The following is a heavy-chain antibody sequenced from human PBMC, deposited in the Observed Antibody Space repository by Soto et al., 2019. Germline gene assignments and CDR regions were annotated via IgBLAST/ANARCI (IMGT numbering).Heavy chain of an antibody. Sequence: QVTLKESGPVLVKPTETLTLTCTVSGFSLSNARMGVSWFRQPPGKALEWLAHIFSNDEKSSSTFLKSRLTISKDTSKSQVVPTKTNMDPVDTATDYCAGAIEPLIEMATITGVVYWGQGTLVTVSS. CDR3: AGAIEPLIEMATITGVVY. V-gene: IGHV2-26*01. J-gene: IGHJ4*02. CDR1: GFSLSNARMG. CDR2: IFSNDEK. D-gene: IGHD5-12*01.